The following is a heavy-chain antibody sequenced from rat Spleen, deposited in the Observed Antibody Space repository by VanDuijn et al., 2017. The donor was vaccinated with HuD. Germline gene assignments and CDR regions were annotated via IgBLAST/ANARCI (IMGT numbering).Heavy chain of an antibody. J-gene: IGHJ2*01. Sequence: EVRLVESGGGLVQPGRSLKLSCAASGFIFKDYWMTWIRQAPGKGLEWVASITNGGGRLYYSDSVKGRFNISRENAKSTLYLQMNSLRSEDTATYYCTGPFDYWGQGVMVTVSS. V-gene: IGHV5-31*01. CDR3: TGPFDY. CDR1: GFIFKDYW. CDR2: ITNGGGRL.